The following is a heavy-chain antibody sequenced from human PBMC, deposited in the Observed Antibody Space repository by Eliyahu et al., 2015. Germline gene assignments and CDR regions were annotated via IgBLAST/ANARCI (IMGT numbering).Heavy chain of an antibody. CDR3: AREGANNWFDP. D-gene: IGHD1-26*01. CDR1: GDSISNGGYS. CDR2: IFHGGST. V-gene: IGHV4-30-2*01. Sequence: QVQLQESGSGLVKPSQILSLTCAVSGDSISNGGYSWSWIRQPPGKGLEWIGYIFHGGSTFYNPSLKSRVAMSVDRSQNQFSLNLSSVTAADTAVYYCAREGANNWFDPWGQGTLVTVSS. J-gene: IGHJ5*02.